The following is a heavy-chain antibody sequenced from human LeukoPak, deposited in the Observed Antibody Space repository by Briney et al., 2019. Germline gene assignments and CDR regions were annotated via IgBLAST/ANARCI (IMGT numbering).Heavy chain of an antibody. CDR3: ARLLDYDSSGDPDTFDI. D-gene: IGHD3-22*01. CDR2: FHHTAGT. V-gene: IGHV4-59*08. Sequence: SETLSLTCTVSGDSISGDYSSWIRQSPGKGLEWIGYFHHTAGTRYNPSLQSRVTISIDTSRNHFSLKLNSLSAADTAVYFCARLLDYDSSGDPDTFDIWGQGTMVTVSS. CDR1: GDSISGDY. J-gene: IGHJ3*02.